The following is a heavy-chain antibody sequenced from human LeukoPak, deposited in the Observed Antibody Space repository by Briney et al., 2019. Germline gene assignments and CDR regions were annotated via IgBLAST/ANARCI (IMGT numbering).Heavy chain of an antibody. D-gene: IGHD3-22*01. CDR3: ARQLGQHYDSSGYYYLDI. CDR1: GYILTSYW. Sequence: GGSLKIPLKGFGYILTSYWIRWVRQIPGKGLGWVGIIYPGDSDTRYSPSFQGQVTISADKSISTAYLQWSSLKASDTAMYYCARQLGQHYDSSGYYYLDIWGQGTMVTVSS. CDR2: IYPGDSDT. V-gene: IGHV5-51*01. J-gene: IGHJ3*02.